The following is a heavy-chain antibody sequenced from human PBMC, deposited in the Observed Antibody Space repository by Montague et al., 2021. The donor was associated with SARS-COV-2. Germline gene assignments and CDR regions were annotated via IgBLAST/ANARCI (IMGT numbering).Heavy chain of an antibody. Sequence: SETLSLTCRVSGDSISTSTWWTWVRQTPGKGPEWIGEIFHSGTINYNPSLKSRVSISVDKSNNQFSLRLSSLIAADTAVYYCATLSRRTAAGTRDYFGLDVWGQGTTVVVSS. J-gene: IGHJ6*02. D-gene: IGHD6-13*01. CDR3: ATLSRRTAAGTRDYFGLDV. V-gene: IGHV4-4*02. CDR2: IFHSGTI. CDR1: GDSISTSTW.